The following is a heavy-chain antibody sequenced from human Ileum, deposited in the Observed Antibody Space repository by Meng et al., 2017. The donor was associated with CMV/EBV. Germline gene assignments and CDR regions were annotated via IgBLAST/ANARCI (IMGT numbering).Heavy chain of an antibody. CDR1: GFTFSTYA. CDR2: ISDSGGST. Sequence: GGSLRLSCAASGFTFSTYAMAWVRQAPGTGLEWVAAISDSGGSTYYADSVKGRFTISRDNSKNTLYLQMNDLGADDTATYYCARSANWGYYDYWGQGTLVTVSS. D-gene: IGHD7-27*01. CDR3: ARSANWGYYDY. J-gene: IGHJ4*02. V-gene: IGHV3-23*01.